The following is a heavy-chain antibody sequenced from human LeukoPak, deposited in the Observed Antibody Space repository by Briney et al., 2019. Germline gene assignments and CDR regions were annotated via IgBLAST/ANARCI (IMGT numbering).Heavy chain of an antibody. J-gene: IGHJ4*02. CDR2: ISGSGGST. CDR1: GFTFSSYA. CDR3: AKPGAYGSGSYTEN. V-gene: IGHV3-23*01. D-gene: IGHD3-10*01. Sequence: GGSLRLSCAASGFTFSSYAMSWVRQAPGKGLEWVSAISGSGGSTYYADSVKGRFTISRDNSKNTLYLQMNSLGAEDTAVYYCAKPGAYGSGSYTENWGQGTLVTVSS.